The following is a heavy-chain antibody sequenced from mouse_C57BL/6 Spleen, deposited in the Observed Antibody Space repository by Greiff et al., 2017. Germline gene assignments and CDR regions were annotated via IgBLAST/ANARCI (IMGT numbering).Heavy chain of an antibody. CDR3: ARDGSSPDWFAY. D-gene: IGHD1-1*01. CDR2: ISYDGSN. CDR1: GYSITSGYY. V-gene: IGHV3-6*01. J-gene: IGHJ3*01. Sequence: EVQLQESGPGLVKPSQSLSLTCSVTGYSITSGYYWNWIRQFPGNKLEWMGYISYDGSNNYNPSLKNRISITRDTSKNQFFLKLNSVTTEDTATYYCARDGSSPDWFAYWGQGTLVTVSA.